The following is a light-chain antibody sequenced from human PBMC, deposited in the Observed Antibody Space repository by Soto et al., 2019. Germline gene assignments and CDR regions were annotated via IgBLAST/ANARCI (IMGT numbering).Light chain of an antibody. CDR2: EVR. V-gene: IGLV2-14*01. Sequence: QSALTQPASVSGSPGQSITISCTGTSSDVGSYNYVSWYQQLPGKAPKLIIYEVRNRPSGVSNRFSGSKSGNTASLTISGLQAEDEADYYCSSYTSRSTLYVFGTGTKLTVL. CDR1: SSDVGSYNY. J-gene: IGLJ1*01. CDR3: SSYTSRSTLYV.